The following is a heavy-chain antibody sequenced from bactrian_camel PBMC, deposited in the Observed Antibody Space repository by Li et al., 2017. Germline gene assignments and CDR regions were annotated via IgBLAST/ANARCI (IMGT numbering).Heavy chain of an antibody. V-gene: IGHV3S40*01. D-gene: IGHD5*01. Sequence: VQLVESGGGSVQAGGSLRLSCAASGYTYSSYCMGWFRQAPGKGLEWVSTIASGGTNTYYADSVEARFTVSRDSAEKTVYLQMNSLKPEDTALYYCAAVGGWAPKDWGQGTQVTVS. CDR3: AAVGGWAPKD. CDR2: IASGGTNT. CDR1: GYTYSSYC. J-gene: IGHJ4*01.